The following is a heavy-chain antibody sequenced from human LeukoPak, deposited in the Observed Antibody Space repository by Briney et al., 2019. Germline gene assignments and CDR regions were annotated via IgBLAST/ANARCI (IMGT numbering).Heavy chain of an antibody. V-gene: IGHV3-23*01. J-gene: IGHJ1*01. Sequence: GGSLRLSCVDSGFLFSSYAMNWVRQAPGKGLEWVSGISGSGGTTYYADSVKGRFTISRDNFKNTSYLQMNTLRAEDTAVYYCAKGVLQHWGQGTLATVSS. CDR3: AKGVLQH. D-gene: IGHD3-10*01. CDR1: GFLFSSYA. CDR2: ISGSGGTT.